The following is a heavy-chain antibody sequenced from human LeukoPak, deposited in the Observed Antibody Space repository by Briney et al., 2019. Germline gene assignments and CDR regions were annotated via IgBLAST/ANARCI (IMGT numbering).Heavy chain of an antibody. J-gene: IGHJ4*02. Sequence: ASVKVSCKASGYTFTGYCMHWVRQAPGQGLEWMGWINPNSGGTNYAQKFQGRVTMTRDTSISTAYMELSRLRSDDTAVYYCARGDVVVVAAKAFDYWGQGTLVTVSS. V-gene: IGHV1-2*02. CDR3: ARGDVVVVAAKAFDY. CDR1: GYTFTGYC. D-gene: IGHD2-15*01. CDR2: INPNSGGT.